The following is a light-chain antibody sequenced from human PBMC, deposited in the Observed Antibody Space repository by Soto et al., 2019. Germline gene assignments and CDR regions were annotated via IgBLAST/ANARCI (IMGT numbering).Light chain of an antibody. CDR3: AAWDDSLNGVV. CDR1: SSNNGSNT. V-gene: IGLV1-44*01. CDR2: GNN. J-gene: IGLJ2*01. Sequence: QSVVTQPPSASGTPGQRVTISCSGSSSNNGSNTVNWYQQLPGTAPKLLIYGNNQRPSGVPDRFSGSKSGTAASLAISGLQSEDEADYYCAAWDDSLNGVVFGGGTKLTVL.